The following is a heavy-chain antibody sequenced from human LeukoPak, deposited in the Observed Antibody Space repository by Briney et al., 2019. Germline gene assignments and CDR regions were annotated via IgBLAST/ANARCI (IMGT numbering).Heavy chain of an antibody. CDR1: GFTVSSNF. Sequence: GGSLRLSCAASGFTVSSNFMTWIRQAPGKGLEWLSYISSSSSNTNYADSVKGRFTISRDNAKNTLYLQMSSLRAEDTAVYYCARVRGQLWFADGFDIWGQGTMATVSS. D-gene: IGHD3-10*01. J-gene: IGHJ3*02. CDR2: ISSSSSNT. V-gene: IGHV3-11*06. CDR3: ARVRGQLWFADGFDI.